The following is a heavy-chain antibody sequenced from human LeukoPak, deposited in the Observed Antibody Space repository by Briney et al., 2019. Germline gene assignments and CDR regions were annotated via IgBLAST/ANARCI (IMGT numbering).Heavy chain of an antibody. V-gene: IGHV1-8*01. J-gene: IGHJ1*01. Sequence: GASVKVSCKASGCTFTSYDINWVRQATGQGLEWMGWMNPNSGNTGYAQKFQGRVTMTRNTSISTAYMELSSLRSEDTAVYYCARGDSIGSGSFAFLQHWGQGTLVTVSS. CDR1: GCTFTSYD. D-gene: IGHD3-10*01. CDR3: ARGDSIGSGSFAFLQH. CDR2: MNPNSGNT.